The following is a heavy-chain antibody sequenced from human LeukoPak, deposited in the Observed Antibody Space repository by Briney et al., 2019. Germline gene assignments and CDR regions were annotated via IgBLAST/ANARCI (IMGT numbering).Heavy chain of an antibody. V-gene: IGHV3-48*01. D-gene: IGHD3-22*01. J-gene: IGHJ4*02. CDR1: GFTFSGYS. CDR3: ARGPGDYYDSSGYYYYFDY. Sequence: GSLRLSCAASGFTFSGYSMNWVRQAPGKGLEWVSYISSSSSTIYYADSVKGRFTISRDNAKNSLYLQMNSLRAEDTAVYYCARGPGDYYDSSGYYYYFDYWGQGTLVTVSS. CDR2: ISSSSSTI.